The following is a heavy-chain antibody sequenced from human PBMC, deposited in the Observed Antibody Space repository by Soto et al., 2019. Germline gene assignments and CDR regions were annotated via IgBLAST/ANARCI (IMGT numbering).Heavy chain of an antibody. J-gene: IGHJ6*04. CDR3: ARDLSKNIVVVTGIYYYYGMDV. V-gene: IGHV3-21*01. D-gene: IGHD2-21*02. CDR1: GFTVSSYT. CDR2: ISSSSSYI. Sequence: NPGVSLRLSCVPSGFTVSSYTMNWVRQAPGKGLEWVSSISSSSSYIYYADSVKGRFTISRDNAKNSLYLQMNSLRAEDTAVYYCARDLSKNIVVVTGIYYYYGMDVWGKGTTVTDAS.